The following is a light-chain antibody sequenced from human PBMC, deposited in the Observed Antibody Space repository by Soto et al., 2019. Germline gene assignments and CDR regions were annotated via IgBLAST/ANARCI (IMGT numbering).Light chain of an antibody. Sequence: QSVLTQPASVSGSPGQSITISCTGTSSDVGSYNLVSWYQQHPGKAPKLMIYEGSKRPSGVSNRFSGSKSGNTASLTISGLQTEDEADYYCCSYAAEGVFGGGTKVTVL. CDR1: SSDVGSYNL. V-gene: IGLV2-23*01. CDR3: CSYAAEGV. CDR2: EGS. J-gene: IGLJ2*01.